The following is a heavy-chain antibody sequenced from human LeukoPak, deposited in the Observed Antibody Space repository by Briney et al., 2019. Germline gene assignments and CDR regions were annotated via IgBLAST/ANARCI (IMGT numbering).Heavy chain of an antibody. CDR1: GFTFSSYS. CDR2: ISSSSSYI. D-gene: IGHD6-13*01. Sequence: GGSLRLSCAASGFTFSSYSMNWVRQAPGKGLEWVSSISSSSSYIYYADSVKGRFTISRDNAKNSLYLQMNSLRAEDTAVYYCARGTVIAAADPYYYGMDVWGQGTTVTVSS. CDR3: ARGTVIAAADPYYYGMDV. J-gene: IGHJ6*02. V-gene: IGHV3-21*01.